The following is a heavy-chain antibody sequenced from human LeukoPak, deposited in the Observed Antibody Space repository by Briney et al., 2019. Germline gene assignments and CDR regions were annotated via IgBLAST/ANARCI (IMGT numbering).Heavy chain of an antibody. Sequence: SSETLSLTRAVYGGSFSGYYWSWIRQPPGKGLEWIGEINHSGSTNYNPSLKSRVTISVDTSKNQFSLKLSSVTAADTAVYYCVRIVGSTVVDYWGQGTLVTVSS. CDR3: VRIVGSTVVDY. V-gene: IGHV4-34*01. J-gene: IGHJ4*02. CDR2: INHSGST. CDR1: GGSFSGYY. D-gene: IGHD2-15*01.